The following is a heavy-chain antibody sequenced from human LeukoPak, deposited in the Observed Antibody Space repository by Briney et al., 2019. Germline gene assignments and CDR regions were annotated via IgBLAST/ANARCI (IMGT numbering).Heavy chain of an antibody. CDR2: INPNSGGT. CDR3: ARDPRSSQYYYDSSAEGDY. CDR1: GYTFTGYY. Sequence: GASVKVSCKASGYTFTGYYMHWVRQAPGQGLEWMGWINPNSGGTNYAQKFQGRVTMTRDTSISTAYMELSRLRPDDTAVYYCARDPRSSQYYYDSSAEGDYWGQGTLVTVSS. V-gene: IGHV1-2*02. J-gene: IGHJ4*02. D-gene: IGHD3-22*01.